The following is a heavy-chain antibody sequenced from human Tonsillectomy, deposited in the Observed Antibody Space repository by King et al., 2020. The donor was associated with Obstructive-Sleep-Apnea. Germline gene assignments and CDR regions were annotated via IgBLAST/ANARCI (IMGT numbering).Heavy chain of an antibody. CDR3: TRFWAEN. CDR1: GFTFSDAR. Sequence: VQLVESGGGLVKPGGSLRLSCAVSGFTFSDARMNWVRQAPGKGLEWVGRIKRKIDGETTDYAAPVNGRFTISRDDSQSTLYLQMHSLKSEDTAVYYCTRFWAENGGLGTLVTVSS. V-gene: IGHV3-15*01. CDR2: IKRKIDGETT. J-gene: IGHJ4*02. D-gene: IGHD3-16*01.